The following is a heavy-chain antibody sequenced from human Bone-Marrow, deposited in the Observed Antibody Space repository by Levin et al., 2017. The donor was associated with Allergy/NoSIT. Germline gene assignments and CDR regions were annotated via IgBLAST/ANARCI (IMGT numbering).Heavy chain of an antibody. CDR1: GFTFDDYA. CDR3: AKDRIKRAGCYGMDV. J-gene: IGHJ6*02. CDR2: ISWNSGSI. Sequence: PGGSLRLSCAASGFTFDDYAMHWVRQAPGKGLEWVSGISWNSGSIGYADSVKGRFTISRDNAKNSLYLQMNSLRAEDTALYYCAKDRIKRAGCYGMDVWGQGTTVTVSS. V-gene: IGHV3-9*01. D-gene: IGHD2-15*01.